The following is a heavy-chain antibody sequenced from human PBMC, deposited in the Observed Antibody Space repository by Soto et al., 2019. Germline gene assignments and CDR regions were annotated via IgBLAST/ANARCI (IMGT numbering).Heavy chain of an antibody. CDR3: ARDHAGSSGFDY. J-gene: IGHJ4*02. V-gene: IGHV1-69*04. CDR1: GGTFSSYT. CDR2: IIPILGIA. D-gene: IGHD6-19*01. Sequence: SVKVSCKASGGTFSSYTISWVRQAPGQGLEWMGRIIPILGIANYAQKFQGRVTITADKSTSTAYMELSSLRSEDTAVYYCARDHAGSSGFDYWGQGTLVTVSS.